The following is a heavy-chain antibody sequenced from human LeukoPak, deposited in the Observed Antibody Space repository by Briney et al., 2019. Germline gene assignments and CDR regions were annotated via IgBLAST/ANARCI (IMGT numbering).Heavy chain of an antibody. D-gene: IGHD6-13*01. CDR2: INPKSGGT. Sequence: GASVKVSCKASGYTFTVYYMHWVRQAPGQGLEWMGWINPKSGGTNYAQKFQGRVTMTRDTSINTAFMEVTGLKSDDTAVYYCARGPFIAAPRGWLDPWGQGTLVTVSS. CDR1: GYTFTVYY. J-gene: IGHJ5*02. CDR3: ARGPFIAAPRGWLDP. V-gene: IGHV1-2*02.